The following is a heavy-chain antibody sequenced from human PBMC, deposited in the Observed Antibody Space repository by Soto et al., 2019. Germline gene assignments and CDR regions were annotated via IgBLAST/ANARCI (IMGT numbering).Heavy chain of an antibody. CDR3: GRLDSSYYFDY. CDR2: XXPXDXXX. Sequence: PGESLKISCKGSGYTFTTYWICWVRQMPGKGLXWXGXXXPXDXXXTXXXXFQGQVTISADKSISTAYLQWNSLKASDSAMYYCGRLDSSYYFDYWGQGTLVTVSS. V-gene: IGHV5-51*01. CDR1: GYTFTTYW. D-gene: IGHD3-22*01. J-gene: IGHJ4*02.